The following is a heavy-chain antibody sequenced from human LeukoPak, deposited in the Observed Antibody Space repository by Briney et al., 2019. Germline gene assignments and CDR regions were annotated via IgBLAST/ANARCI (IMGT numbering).Heavy chain of an antibody. Sequence: GGSLRLSCAASGFTFSSYGMHWVRQAPGKGLEWVAVIWYDGSNKYYADSVKGRFTISRDNSKNTLYLQMNSLRAEDTAVYYCARPTLHYTVTTPIDYWGQGTLVTVSS. CDR1: GFTFSSYG. V-gene: IGHV3-33*01. CDR2: IWYDGSNK. J-gene: IGHJ4*02. D-gene: IGHD4-17*01. CDR3: ARPTLHYTVTTPIDY.